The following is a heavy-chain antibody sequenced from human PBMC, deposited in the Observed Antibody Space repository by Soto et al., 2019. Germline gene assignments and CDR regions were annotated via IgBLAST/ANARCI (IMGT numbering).Heavy chain of an antibody. D-gene: IGHD3-3*01. CDR3: AHRVLRTVFGLVTTTAIYFDF. CDR2: IYWDDDK. Sequence: QITLNESGPTVLRPTETLTRTCRFSGFSLTTSGVGVGWIRQSPGKAPEWLALIYWDDDKRYSASLKSRLTLTKDTSKNKVVLTVSDLDPTDTATYYCAHRVLRTVFGLVTTTAIYFDFWGQGTPVAV. J-gene: IGHJ4*02. V-gene: IGHV2-5*02. CDR1: GFSLTTSGVG.